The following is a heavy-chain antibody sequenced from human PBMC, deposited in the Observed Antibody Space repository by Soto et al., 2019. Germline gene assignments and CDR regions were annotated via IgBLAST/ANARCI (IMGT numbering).Heavy chain of an antibody. Sequence: PGGSLRLSCAASGFTFSSYGMHWVRQAPGKGLEWVAVIWYDGSNKYYADSVKGRITISRDNSKNTLYLQMNSLRAEDTAVYYCARDPKDYDILVWGQGTLVTVSS. CDR2: IWYDGSNK. CDR1: GFTFSSYG. D-gene: IGHD3-9*01. CDR3: ARDPKDYDILV. J-gene: IGHJ4*02. V-gene: IGHV3-33*01.